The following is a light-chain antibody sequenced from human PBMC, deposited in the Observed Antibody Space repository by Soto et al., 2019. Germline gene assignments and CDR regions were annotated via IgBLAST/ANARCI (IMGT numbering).Light chain of an antibody. Sequence: EIVLTQSPGTLSLSPGDRATLSCRASQSVSTYLAWYQQQPGQAPRLLLYGASSRATGIPDRFSGSGPGTDFTLTISRLEPEDFAVYYCQQYGSSGTFGQGTKVDI. CDR1: QSVSTY. V-gene: IGKV3-20*01. CDR3: QQYGSSGT. CDR2: GAS. J-gene: IGKJ1*01.